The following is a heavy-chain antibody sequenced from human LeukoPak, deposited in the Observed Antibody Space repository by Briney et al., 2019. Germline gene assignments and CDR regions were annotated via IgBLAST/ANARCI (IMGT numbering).Heavy chain of an antibody. V-gene: IGHV3-53*01. Sequence: GGSLRLSCAASGFAVSSNYMSWVRQAPGKGLEWVSVIYSGGSTSYADSVKGRFTISRDNSKNTLCLQMNSLRAEDTAVYYCAKPVTVSSPFDYWGQGTLVSVSS. CDR3: AKPVTVSSPFDY. J-gene: IGHJ4*02. CDR1: GFAVSSNY. D-gene: IGHD3-10*01. CDR2: IYSGGST.